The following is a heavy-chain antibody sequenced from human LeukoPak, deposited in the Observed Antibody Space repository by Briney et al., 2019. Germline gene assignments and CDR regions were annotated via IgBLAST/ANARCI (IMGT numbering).Heavy chain of an antibody. J-gene: IGHJ4*02. D-gene: IGHD5-24*01. Sequence: SETLSLTCTVSAGSISPYYWSWIRQPPGKGLEWIGQIHYSGSTNYNPSLKSRLTISVDTSKNQFSLRLSSVTAADTAVYYCAKEDGYNPYWSQGTLVTVSS. CDR2: IHYSGST. V-gene: IGHV4-59*01. CDR1: AGSISPYY. CDR3: AKEDGYNPY.